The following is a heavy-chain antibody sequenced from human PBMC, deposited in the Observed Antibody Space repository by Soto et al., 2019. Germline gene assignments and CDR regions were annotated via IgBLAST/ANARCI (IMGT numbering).Heavy chain of an antibody. CDR1: GFTFSSYG. Sequence: QVQLVESGGGVVQPGRSLRLSCAASGFTFSSYGMHWVRQAPGKGLEWVAVISYDGSNKYYADSVKGRFTISRDNSKNTLDLQMNSLRAEDTAVYYCAKDTGWGYYYGSGSYYLDYWGQGTLVTVSS. D-gene: IGHD3-10*01. V-gene: IGHV3-30*18. J-gene: IGHJ4*02. CDR3: AKDTGWGYYYGSGSYYLDY. CDR2: ISYDGSNK.